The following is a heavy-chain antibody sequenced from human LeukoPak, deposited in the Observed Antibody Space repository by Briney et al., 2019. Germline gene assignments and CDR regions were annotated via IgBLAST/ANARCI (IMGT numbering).Heavy chain of an antibody. CDR3: ARDGARGYDILTGYYSTGLDY. CDR2: ISSSSYI. V-gene: IGHV3-21*01. Sequence: GGSLRLSCAASGFTFSSYSMNWVRQAPGKGLEWVSSISSSSYIYYADSVKGRFTISRDNAKNSLYLQMNSLRAEDTAVYYCARDGARGYDILTGYYSTGLDYWGQGTLVTVSS. D-gene: IGHD3-9*01. J-gene: IGHJ4*02. CDR1: GFTFSSYS.